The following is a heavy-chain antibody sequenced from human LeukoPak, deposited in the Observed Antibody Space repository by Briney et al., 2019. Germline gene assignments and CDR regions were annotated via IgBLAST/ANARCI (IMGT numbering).Heavy chain of an antibody. V-gene: IGHV4-39*01. CDR2: IYYSGST. Sequence: SETLSLTCTVSGGSISSSSYYWGWIRQPPGKGLEWIGSIYYSGSTYYNPSLKSRVTISVDTSKNQFSLKLSSVTAADTAMYYCARSLRDNWFDPWGQGTLVTVSS. CDR1: GGSISSSSYY. CDR3: ARSLRDNWFDP. J-gene: IGHJ5*02.